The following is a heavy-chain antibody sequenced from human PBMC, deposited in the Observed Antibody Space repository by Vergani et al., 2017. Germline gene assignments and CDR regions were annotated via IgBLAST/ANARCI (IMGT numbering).Heavy chain of an antibody. CDR2: IYAGGTT. J-gene: IGHJ1*01. D-gene: IGHD1-1*01. Sequence: EVQLVESGGDLVQPGGSLRLSCAASGFTVSSTYMAWVRQAPGKGLEWLSIIYAGGTTFYADSVKGRFTISRDNSKNTLYLQMNSLTTEDTAVYYCATKSCGTPGCQIGYFREWGQGTLVTVSS. CDR3: ATKSCGTPGCQIGYFRE. V-gene: IGHV3-66*02. CDR1: GFTVSSTY.